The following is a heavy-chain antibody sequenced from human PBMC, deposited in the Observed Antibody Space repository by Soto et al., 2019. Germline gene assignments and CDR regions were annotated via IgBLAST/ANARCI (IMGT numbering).Heavy chain of an antibody. J-gene: IGHJ4*02. CDR1: GFSLSSYG. D-gene: IGHD6-19*01. V-gene: IGHV3-30*18. CDR2: ISYDVTNK. CDR3: AKDLRIAVAGTDYFDS. Sequence: QVQLVEFGGGVVQPGRSLRLTCAASGFSLSSYGMHWVRQAPGKGLEWVAVISYDVTNKYYADSVKGRITISRDNSKNTLYLQMNSLRAEDTAVYYCAKDLRIAVAGTDYFDSWGQGTLVTVSS.